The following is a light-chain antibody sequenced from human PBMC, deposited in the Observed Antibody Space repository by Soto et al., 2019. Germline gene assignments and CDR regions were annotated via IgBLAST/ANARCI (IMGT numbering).Light chain of an antibody. Sequence: EIVMTQSPATLSVSPGERATLSCRASQSVSSNLAWYQQKPGQAPRLLIYGASTRATGIPARFSGSGSGTEFTLTISSLQSEDFAVYYCLQHNSYPLTFGGGTKVEI. J-gene: IGKJ4*01. CDR1: QSVSSN. CDR2: GAS. CDR3: LQHNSYPLT. V-gene: IGKV3-15*01.